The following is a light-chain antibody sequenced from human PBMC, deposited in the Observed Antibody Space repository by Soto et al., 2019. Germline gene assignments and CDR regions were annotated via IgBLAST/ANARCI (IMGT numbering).Light chain of an antibody. CDR2: QVS. J-gene: IGKJ1*01. Sequence: DAVLTQSQLSLPVTLGQPAAISCRSSQSLVYRNGNAYLIWFQQRPGQSPRRLIYQVSTRDAGVPDRFSGSGSGTYFTLTISRVEAEDVGLYYCMQGTHWPWTFGQGTKVEIK. CDR3: MQGTHWPWT. CDR1: QSLVYRNGNAY. V-gene: IGKV2-30*01.